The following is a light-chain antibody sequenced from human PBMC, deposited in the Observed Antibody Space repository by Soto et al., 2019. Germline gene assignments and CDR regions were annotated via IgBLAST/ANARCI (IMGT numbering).Light chain of an antibody. CDR2: GIS. CDR3: QQYSTSPVP. J-gene: IGKJ1*01. Sequence: EIVLTQSPGTLSLSPGERATLSCRASQSVSSDYLAWYQQKPGQAPRLLLYGISKRASGVPDRFSGSGSGTDFTLTISRLEPEECAVYYCQQYSTSPVPFGQGTKVDIK. V-gene: IGKV3-20*01. CDR1: QSVSSDY.